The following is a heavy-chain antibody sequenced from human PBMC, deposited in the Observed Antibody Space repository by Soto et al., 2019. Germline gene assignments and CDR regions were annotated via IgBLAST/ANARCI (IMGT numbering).Heavy chain of an antibody. CDR2: LLRSDSNT. V-gene: IGHV3-23*01. CDR3: VKGAWLDY. Sequence: EVQLLESGGGLVQPGGSLRLSCAASGFPFSTFDMSWVRQAPGKGLEWDSVLLRSDSNTYYADSVKGRFTISRDNSRNTLYLEMGSLRADDTAVYYCVKGAWLDYWGQGILVTVSS. CDR1: GFPFSTFD. J-gene: IGHJ4*02.